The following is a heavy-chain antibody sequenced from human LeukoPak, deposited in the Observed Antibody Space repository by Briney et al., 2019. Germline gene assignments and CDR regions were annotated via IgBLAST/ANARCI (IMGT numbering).Heavy chain of an antibody. V-gene: IGHV5-51*01. Sequence: GESLKISCKGSGYSFTSYWIGWVRQMPGKGLEWMGIIYPGDSDTRYSPSFQGQVTISADKSISTAYLQWSSLKASDTAMYYCARTLGYCSSTSCYDPHGHYYYCMDVWGQGTTVTVSS. CDR3: ARTLGYCSSTSCYDPHGHYYYCMDV. CDR2: IYPGDSDT. D-gene: IGHD2-2*01. J-gene: IGHJ6*02. CDR1: GYSFTSYW.